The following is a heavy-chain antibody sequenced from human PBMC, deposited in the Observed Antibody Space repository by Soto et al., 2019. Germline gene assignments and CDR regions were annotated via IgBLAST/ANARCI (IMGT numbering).Heavy chain of an antibody. D-gene: IGHD6-13*01. CDR2: ISYDGSNK. V-gene: IGHV3-30*18. Sequence: QLGGSLRLSCAASGFTFSSYGMHWVRQAPGKGLEWVAVISYDGSNKYYADSVKGRFTISRDNSKNTLYLQMNSLRAEDTAVYYCAKVGDSSSWYILDYWGQGTLVTVSS. CDR1: GFTFSSYG. CDR3: AKVGDSSSWYILDY. J-gene: IGHJ4*02.